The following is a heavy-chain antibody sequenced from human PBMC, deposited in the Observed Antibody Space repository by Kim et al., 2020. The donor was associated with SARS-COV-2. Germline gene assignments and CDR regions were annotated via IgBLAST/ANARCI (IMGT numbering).Heavy chain of an antibody. CDR3: AKTHVRQWLVKGGYFDY. D-gene: IGHD6-19*01. Sequence: GGSLRLSCAASGFTFSSYAMSWVRQAPGKGLEWVSAISGSGGSTYYADSVKGRFTISRDNSKNTLYLQMNSLRAEDTAVYYCAKTHVRQWLVKGGYFDYWGQGTMVTVSS. J-gene: IGHJ4*02. CDR1: GFTFSSYA. V-gene: IGHV3-23*01. CDR2: ISGSGGST.